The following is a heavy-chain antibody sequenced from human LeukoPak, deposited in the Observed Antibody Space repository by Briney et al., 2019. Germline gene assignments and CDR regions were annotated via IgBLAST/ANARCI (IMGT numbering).Heavy chain of an antibody. J-gene: IGHJ4*02. CDR2: IRCDGSNK. D-gene: IGHD2-2*01. V-gene: IGHV3-30*02. CDR3: AKELCSSTSCYQGGYYFDH. Sequence: GGSLRLSCAASGFSFSSYGMHWVRQAPGKGLEWVAFIRCDGSNKHYADSVKGRFTISRDNSKNTLYLQMNSLRPEDTAVYYCAKELCSSTSCYQGGYYFDHWGQGTLVTVSS. CDR1: GFSFSSYG.